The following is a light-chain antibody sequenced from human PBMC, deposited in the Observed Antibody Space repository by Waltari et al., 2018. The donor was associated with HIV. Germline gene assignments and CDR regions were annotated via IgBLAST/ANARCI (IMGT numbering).Light chain of an antibody. CDR2: RNY. CDR1: SSNIGSNH. J-gene: IGLJ3*02. Sequence: QSVLSQPPSASGTPGQRVTFSCSGSSSNIGSNHVYGYQQFLGTAPKLLIYRNYQRASGVPDRFSGAKSGTSASLAISGLRSEDEADYYCAVWDVSLNGRVFGGGTKLTVL. CDR3: AVWDVSLNGRV. V-gene: IGLV1-47*01.